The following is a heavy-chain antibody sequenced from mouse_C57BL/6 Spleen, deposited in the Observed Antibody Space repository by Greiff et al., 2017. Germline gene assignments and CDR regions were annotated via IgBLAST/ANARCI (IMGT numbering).Heavy chain of an antibody. V-gene: IGHV5-4*01. D-gene: IGHD1-1*01. J-gene: IGHJ4*01. Sequence: EVKVVESGGGLVKPGGSLKLSCAASGFTFSSYAMSWVRQTPEQRLEWVATISDGGSYTYYPDNVKGRFTISRDNAKNNLYLQMSHLKSEDTAMYYGARDSGSSYAMDYWGQGTSVTVSS. CDR3: ARDSGSSYAMDY. CDR1: GFTFSSYA. CDR2: ISDGGSYT.